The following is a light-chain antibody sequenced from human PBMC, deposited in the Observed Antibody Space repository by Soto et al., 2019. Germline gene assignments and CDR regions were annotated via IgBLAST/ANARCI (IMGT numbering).Light chain of an antibody. CDR2: GAS. CDR1: QSVSSSY. J-gene: IGKJ2*01. CDR3: QQYHDWPPDT. Sequence: EIVLTQSPGTLSLSPGERATLSCRASQSVSSSYLAWYQQKPGQAPRLLIYGASSRATGIPDRFSGSGSGTEFTLTISSLQSEDFAIYYCQQYHDWPPDTFGQGTKVDIK. V-gene: IGKV3-20*01.